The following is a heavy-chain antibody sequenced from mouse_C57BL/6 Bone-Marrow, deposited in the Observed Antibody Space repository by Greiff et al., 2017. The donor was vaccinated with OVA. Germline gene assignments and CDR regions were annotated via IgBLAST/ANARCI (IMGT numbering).Heavy chain of an antibody. V-gene: IGHV5-4*01. CDR3: ARDLPDY. CDR2: ISDGGSYT. Sequence: EVMLVESGGGLVKPGGSLKLSCAASGFTFSSYAMSWVRQTPEKRLEWVATISDGGSYTYYPDNVKGRFTISRDNAKNNLYLQMSHLKSEDTAMYYCARDLPDYWGQGTTLTVSS. CDR1: GFTFSSYA. J-gene: IGHJ2*01.